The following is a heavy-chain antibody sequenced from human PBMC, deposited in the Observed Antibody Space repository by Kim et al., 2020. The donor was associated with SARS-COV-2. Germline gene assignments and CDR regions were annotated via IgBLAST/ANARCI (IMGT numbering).Heavy chain of an antibody. V-gene: IGHV6-1*01. CDR3: ARRSSLSGSFDS. Sequence: SQTLSLTCAISGDSVSSNSATWNWIRQSRSRSLEWLGRTFYRSKWSTDYALSVRSRITINSDASKNQFSLQLNSVTPEDTAVYYCARRSSLSGSFDSWGQGTLVTVSS. J-gene: IGHJ4*02. CDR1: GDSVSSNSAT. D-gene: IGHD1-1*01. CDR2: TFYRSKWST.